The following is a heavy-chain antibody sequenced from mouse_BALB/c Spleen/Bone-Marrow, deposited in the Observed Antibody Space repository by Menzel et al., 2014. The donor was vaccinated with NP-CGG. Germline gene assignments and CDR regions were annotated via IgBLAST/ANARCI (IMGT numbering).Heavy chain of an antibody. J-gene: IGHJ2*01. CDR1: GFPFSSFG. V-gene: IGHV5-17*02. CDR2: INSGSGSI. D-gene: IGHD4-1*01. CDR3: TRGGNWDDFDY. Sequence: EVQRVESGGGLVQPGGSRKLSCAASGFPFSSFGMHWVRQAPEKGLEWVAYINSGSGSIYYADTVTGRFTISRDNPKNTQFLQMTSLRSEDTAMYYCTRGGNWDDFDYWGQGTTLAVSS.